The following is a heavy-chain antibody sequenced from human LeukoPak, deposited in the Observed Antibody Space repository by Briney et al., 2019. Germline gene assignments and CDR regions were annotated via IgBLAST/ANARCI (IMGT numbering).Heavy chain of an antibody. J-gene: IGHJ6*03. Sequence: GGSLRLSCTASGFTFSGYAMNWVRQAPGKGLDWVSYISSSSGSTIYYADSVKGRFTISRDNAKNSLYLQMNSLRAEDTAVYYCARGVYSSSSDLYYYYMDVWGKGTTVTVSS. D-gene: IGHD6-6*01. CDR2: ISSSSGSTI. V-gene: IGHV3-48*04. CDR3: ARGVYSSSSDLYYYYMDV. CDR1: GFTFSGYA.